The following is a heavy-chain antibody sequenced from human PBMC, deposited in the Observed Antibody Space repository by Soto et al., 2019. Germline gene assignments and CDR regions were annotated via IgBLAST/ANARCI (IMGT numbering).Heavy chain of an antibody. V-gene: IGHV3-23*01. J-gene: IGHJ4*02. CDR3: AKDLRYFDWLENPCDY. D-gene: IGHD3-9*01. CDR1: GVTFSSYA. Sequence: EVQLLESGGGLVQPGGSLRLSCAASGVTFSSYAMSWVRQAPGKWLDWVSAISGSGGSTYYADSVKGRFTISRDNSNNTLYLQMNSLRAEDTAVYYCAKDLRYFDWLENPCDYWGQGTLVTVSS. CDR2: ISGSGGST.